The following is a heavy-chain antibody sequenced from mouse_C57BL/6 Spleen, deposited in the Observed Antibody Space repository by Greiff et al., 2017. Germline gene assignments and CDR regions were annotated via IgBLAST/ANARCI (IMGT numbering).Heavy chain of an antibody. D-gene: IGHD2-1*01. CDR1: GYSFTDYN. CDR2: INPNYGTT. J-gene: IGHJ1*03. Sequence: EVQRVESGAELARPGASVKLSCKASGYSFTDYNMNWVKQSNGKSLEWIGVINPNYGTTSYNQKFKGKATLTVDQSSSTVYMQLNSLTSEDSAVYYCARRFYGNYMGYFDVWGTGTTVTVSS. V-gene: IGHV1-39*01. CDR3: ARRFYGNYMGYFDV.